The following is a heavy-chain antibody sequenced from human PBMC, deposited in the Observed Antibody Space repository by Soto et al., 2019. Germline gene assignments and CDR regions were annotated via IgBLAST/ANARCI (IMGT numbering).Heavy chain of an antibody. CDR3: ARDWYDLKNYYGMDV. D-gene: IGHD1-20*01. Sequence: ASVKVSCKASGYTFTSYAMNWVRQAPGQGLEWMGWINTNTGNPTYAQGFTGRFVFSLDTSVSTAYLQICSLKAEDTAVYYCARDWYDLKNYYGMDVWGQGTTVTVS. CDR2: INTNTGNP. J-gene: IGHJ6*02. V-gene: IGHV7-4-1*01. CDR1: GYTFTSYA.